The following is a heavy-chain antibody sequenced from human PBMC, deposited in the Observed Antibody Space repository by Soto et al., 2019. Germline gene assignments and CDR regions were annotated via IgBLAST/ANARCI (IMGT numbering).Heavy chain of an antibody. Sequence: EVQLVESGGGLVKPGGSLRLSCAASGFTFSSYSMNWVRQAPGNGLEWVSSISSSSSYIYYADSVKGRFTISRDNAKNSLYLQMNSLRVEDTAVYFCAKDSATLAVAGTRSDYWGQGTLVSVSS. CDR1: GFTFSSYS. D-gene: IGHD6-19*01. CDR3: AKDSATLAVAGTRSDY. J-gene: IGHJ4*02. CDR2: ISSSSSYI. V-gene: IGHV3-21*01.